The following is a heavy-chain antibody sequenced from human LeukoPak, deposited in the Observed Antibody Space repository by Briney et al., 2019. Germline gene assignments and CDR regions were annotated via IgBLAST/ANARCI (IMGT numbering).Heavy chain of an antibody. CDR2: IYYSGST. Sequence: PSETLSLTCTVSGXSISSSSYYWGWIRQPPGKGLEWIGSIYYSGSTYYNPSLKSRVTISVDTSKNQFSLKLSSVTAADTAVYYCARQVVVVVAAAYWFDPWGQGTLVTVSS. J-gene: IGHJ5*02. CDR1: GXSISSSSYY. D-gene: IGHD2-15*01. V-gene: IGHV4-39*01. CDR3: ARQVVVVVAAAYWFDP.